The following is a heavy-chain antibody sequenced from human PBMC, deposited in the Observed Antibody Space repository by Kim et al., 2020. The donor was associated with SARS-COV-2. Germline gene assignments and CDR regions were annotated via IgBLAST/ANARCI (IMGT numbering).Heavy chain of an antibody. CDR2: TYYRSKWYN. CDR1: GDSVSSNSAA. V-gene: IGHV6-1*01. CDR3: ARVRHSSSSERGGRTYYFDY. D-gene: IGHD6-13*01. J-gene: IGHJ4*02. Sequence: SQTLSLTCAISGDSVSSNSAAWNWIRQSPSRGLEWLGRTYYRSKWYNDYAVSVKSRITINPDTSKNQFSLQLNSVTPEDTAVYYCARVRHSSSSERGGRTYYFDYWGQGTLVTVSS.